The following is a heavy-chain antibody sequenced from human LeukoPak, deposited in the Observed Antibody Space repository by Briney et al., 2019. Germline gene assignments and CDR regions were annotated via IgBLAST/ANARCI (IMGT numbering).Heavy chain of an antibody. CDR1: GYSFTSYW. Sequence: GESLKISCKGSGYSFTSYWIGWVRQMPGKGLEWMGIIYPADSDIRYSPSFQGQVTISADKSISTAYLQWSSLKASDTAMYYCTRQEYCSGGSCYTWFDPWGQGTLVTVSS. CDR2: IYPADSDI. V-gene: IGHV5-51*01. J-gene: IGHJ5*02. CDR3: TRQEYCSGGSCYTWFDP. D-gene: IGHD2-15*01.